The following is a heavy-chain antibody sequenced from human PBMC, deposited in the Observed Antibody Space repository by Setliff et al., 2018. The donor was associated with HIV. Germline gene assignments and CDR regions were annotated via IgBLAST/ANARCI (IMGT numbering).Heavy chain of an antibody. CDR2: IIPIFGTA. J-gene: IGHJ6*03. CDR3: ARDRYSYGLLYYYYYMDV. D-gene: IGHD5-18*01. CDR1: GGTFSSYA. Sequence: SVKVSCKASGGTFSSYAISWVRQAPGQGLEWMGGIIPIFGTANYAQKFQGRVTITADESTSTAYMELSSLRSEDTAVYYCARDRYSYGLLYYYYYMDVWGKGTTVTVSS. V-gene: IGHV1-69*13.